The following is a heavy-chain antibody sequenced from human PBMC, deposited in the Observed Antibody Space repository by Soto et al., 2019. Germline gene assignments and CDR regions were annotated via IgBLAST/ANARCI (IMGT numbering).Heavy chain of an antibody. J-gene: IGHJ5*02. V-gene: IGHV4-31*03. D-gene: IGHD3-22*01. CDR3: APYDSSDSYPGSPIGWFDP. Sequence: QVQLQESGPGLVKPSQTLSLTCTVSGGSISSGGYYWSWIRQHPGKGLEWIGYIYYSGSTYYNPSLKSRVTISVDPSKNQFALKLSSVTAADTAVYYCAPYDSSDSYPGSPIGWFDPWGQGTLVTVSS. CDR2: IYYSGST. CDR1: GGSISSGGYY.